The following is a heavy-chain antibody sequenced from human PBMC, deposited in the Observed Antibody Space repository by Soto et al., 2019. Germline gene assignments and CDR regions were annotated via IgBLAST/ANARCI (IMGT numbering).Heavy chain of an antibody. V-gene: IGHV6-1*01. CDR2: TYYRSKWYN. D-gene: IGHD1-7*01. CDR3: ARDKLELHPYYYGMDV. Sequence: QSQTLSLTCAISGDSVSSNSAAWNWIRQSPSRGLEWLGRTYYRSKWYNDYAVSVKSRITINPDTSKNQFSLQLNSVTPEDTAVYYCARDKLELHPYYYGMDVWGQGTTVTVSS. CDR1: GDSVSSNSAA. J-gene: IGHJ6*02.